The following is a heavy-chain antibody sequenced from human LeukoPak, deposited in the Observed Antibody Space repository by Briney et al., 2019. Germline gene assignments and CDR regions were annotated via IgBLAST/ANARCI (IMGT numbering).Heavy chain of an antibody. CDR1: GGSFSGYY. CDR3: AGSLLRGAFDI. CDR2: INHSGST. Sequence: PSETLSLTCAVYGGSFSGYYWSWIRQPPGKGLEWIGEINHSGSTNYNPSLKSRVTISVDTSKNQSSLKLSSVTAADTAVYYCAGSLLRGAFDIWGQGTMVTVSS. V-gene: IGHV4-34*01. D-gene: IGHD1-26*01. J-gene: IGHJ3*02.